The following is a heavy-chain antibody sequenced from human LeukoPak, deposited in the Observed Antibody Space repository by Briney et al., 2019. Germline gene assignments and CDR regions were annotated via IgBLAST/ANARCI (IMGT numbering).Heavy chain of an antibody. Sequence: GASVKVSCKASGYTLTSYGISWVRQAPGQGLEWMGWISAHNGDTNYAQKSQGRVSMTTDTSTSTGYMELRSLTSDDTAVYYCARDLKRTVGATTTSDYWGQGTLVTVSS. CDR2: ISAHNGDT. CDR1: GYTLTSYG. CDR3: ARDLKRTVGATTTSDY. D-gene: IGHD1-26*01. J-gene: IGHJ4*02. V-gene: IGHV1-18*01.